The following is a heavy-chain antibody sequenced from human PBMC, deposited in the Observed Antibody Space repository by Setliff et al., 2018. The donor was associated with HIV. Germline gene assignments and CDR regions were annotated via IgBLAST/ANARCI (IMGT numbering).Heavy chain of an antibody. CDR3: ARLAIPAATTDY. J-gene: IGHJ4*02. CDR2: IFYSGST. V-gene: IGHV4-39*01. D-gene: IGHD2-2*01. Sequence: TLSLTCTVSGGSISRSRNYCGWIRQPPGKGLEWIGSIFYSGSTYYNPFLKSRPTISVDTSKNQFSLKLNSVTAADTAVYYCARLAIPAATTDYWGQGTLVTVSS. CDR1: GGSISRSRNY.